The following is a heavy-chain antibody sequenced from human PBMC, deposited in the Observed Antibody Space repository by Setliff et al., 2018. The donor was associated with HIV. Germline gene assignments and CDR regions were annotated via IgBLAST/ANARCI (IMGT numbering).Heavy chain of an antibody. CDR2: INYSGHT. D-gene: IGHD6-19*01. CDR1: GGSFSGFY. J-gene: IGHJ6*03. CDR3: ARQGVAGGPNYYYYYYMDV. Sequence: TSETLSLTCAVYGGSFSGFYWSWIRQPPGKGLEWIGEINYSGHTNYNSSLKSRVTISVDTSKNQFSVRLNSVTAADTAVYYCARQGVAGGPNYYYYYYMDVWGKGTTVTVS. V-gene: IGHV4-34*01.